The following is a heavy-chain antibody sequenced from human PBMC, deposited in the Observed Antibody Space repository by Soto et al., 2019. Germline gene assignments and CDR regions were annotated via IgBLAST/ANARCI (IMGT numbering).Heavy chain of an antibody. CDR2: ISAYNGNT. V-gene: IGHV1-18*01. CDR3: AGVGYSSTAYYCYGMGG. J-gene: IGHJ6*02. Sequence: QVQLVQSGAEVKKPGASVKVSCKASGYTFTSYGISWVRQAPGQGLEWMGWISAYNGNTNYAQKLQGRVTMTTGTSTSTGYMELRSRRSDDTAVYYCAGVGYSSTAYYCYGMGGWGQGTTVTAS. D-gene: IGHD2-2*01. CDR1: GYTFTSYG.